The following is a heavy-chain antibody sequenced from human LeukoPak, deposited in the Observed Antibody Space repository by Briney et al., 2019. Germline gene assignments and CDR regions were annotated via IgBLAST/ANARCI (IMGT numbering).Heavy chain of an antibody. CDR1: GFSFSNYW. CDR3: ARGIVGPTGDY. D-gene: IGHD1-26*01. CDR2: INSDGSTT. Sequence: PVGSLRLSCVVSGFSFSNYWMHWVRQAPGKGLVWVSRINSDGSTTSYAASVKGRFTISRDNAKNTLYLQMNSLRVEDTAVYYCARGIVGPTGDYWGQGTLVTVSS. V-gene: IGHV3-74*01. J-gene: IGHJ4*02.